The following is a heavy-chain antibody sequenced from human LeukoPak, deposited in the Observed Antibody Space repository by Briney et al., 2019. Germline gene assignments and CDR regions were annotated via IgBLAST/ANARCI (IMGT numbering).Heavy chain of an antibody. CDR1: GYTFTSYG. CDR2: ISAYYGNT. CDR3: ARNVVGDCSSTSCYTDY. J-gene: IGHJ4*02. V-gene: IGHV1-18*01. Sequence: GASVKVTCKASGYTFTSYGISWVRQAPGQGLEWMGWISAYYGNTNYAQKLQGRVTMTTDTSTSTAYMELRSLRSDDTAVYYCARNVVGDCSSTSCYTDYWGQGTLVTVSS. D-gene: IGHD2-2*02.